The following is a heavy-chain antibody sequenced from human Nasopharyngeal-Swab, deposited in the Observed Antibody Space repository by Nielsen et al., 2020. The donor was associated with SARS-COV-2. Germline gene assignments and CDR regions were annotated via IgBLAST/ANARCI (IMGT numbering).Heavy chain of an antibody. J-gene: IGHJ5*02. CDR2: ISYDGSNK. CDR3: ARAAAGTYRNSFDP. V-gene: IGHV3-30-3*01. D-gene: IGHD6-13*01. Sequence: WIRQPAGKGLEWVAVISYDGSNKYYADSVKGRFTISRVNSKNTLYLQMNSLRAEDTAVYYCARAAAGTYRNSFDPWGQGTLVTVSS.